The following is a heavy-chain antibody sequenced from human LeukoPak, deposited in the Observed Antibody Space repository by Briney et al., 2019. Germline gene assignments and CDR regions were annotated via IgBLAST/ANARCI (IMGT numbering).Heavy chain of an antibody. J-gene: IGHJ4*02. Sequence: GGSLRLSCAASGFTFDDYGMSWVRQAPGKGLEWVSVIYSGGSTYYADSVKGRFTISRDNSKNTLYLQMNSLRAEDTAVYYCASASAVRGVYSFDYWGQGTLVTVSS. CDR2: IYSGGST. CDR3: ASASAVRGVYSFDY. D-gene: IGHD3-10*01. CDR1: GFTFDDYG. V-gene: IGHV3-66*01.